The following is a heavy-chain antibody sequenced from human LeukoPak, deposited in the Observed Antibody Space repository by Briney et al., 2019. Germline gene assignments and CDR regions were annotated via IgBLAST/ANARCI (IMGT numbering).Heavy chain of an antibody. D-gene: IGHD5-24*01. CDR1: GFTLNTSA. V-gene: IGHV3-30*09. CDR2: ISFDGRHT. Sequence: GGSLRLSCAASGFTLNTSAMHWVRQAPGKGLEWIAVISFDGRHTYYADSVKGRFAISRDTSKNTLSLQMNSLRPDDTAVYYCGRDDMATIISYTCDIWGQGTMVTVSS. J-gene: IGHJ3*02. CDR3: GRDDMATIISYTCDI.